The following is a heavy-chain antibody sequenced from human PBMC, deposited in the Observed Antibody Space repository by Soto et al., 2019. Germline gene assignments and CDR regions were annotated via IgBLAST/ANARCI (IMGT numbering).Heavy chain of an antibody. Sequence: GGSLRLSCAASGFTFSSYSMNWVRQAPGKGLEWLSYLSSSGTTIYYADSAEGRFTISRDNAKNSLYLQMDSLRAGDTAVYYCATSLVGASAFDYWGRGILVTVSS. J-gene: IGHJ4*02. CDR3: ATSLVGASAFDY. CDR2: LSSSGTTI. V-gene: IGHV3-48*04. D-gene: IGHD1-26*01. CDR1: GFTFSSYS.